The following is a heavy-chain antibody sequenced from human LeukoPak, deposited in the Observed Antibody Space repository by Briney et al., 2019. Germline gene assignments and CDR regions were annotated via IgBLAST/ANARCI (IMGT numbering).Heavy chain of an antibody. CDR1: GGSISSGGYS. CDR2: IYHSGST. CDR3: ARDRTGTGGFDP. J-gene: IGHJ5*02. V-gene: IGHV4-30-2*01. Sequence: PSQTLSLTCAVSGGSISSGGYSWSWIRQPPGKGLEWIGYIYHSGSTCYNPSLKSRVTISVDRSKNQFSLKLSSVTAADTAVYYCARDRTGTGGFDPWGQGTLVTVSS. D-gene: IGHD1-1*01.